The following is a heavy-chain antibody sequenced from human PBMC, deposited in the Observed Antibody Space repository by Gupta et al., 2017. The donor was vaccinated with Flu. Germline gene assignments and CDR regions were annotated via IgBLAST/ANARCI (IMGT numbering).Heavy chain of an antibody. J-gene: IGHJ6*02. Sequence: EVQLLESGGDLVQPGGSLRLSCAASGFTLSSYAMRWVRQAPGKGLEWVSAISGSGGTTYYADSVKGRFTISRDNSKNTLYLQMNSLRAEDTAVYYCAKGAVADIPYYYYGMDVWGQGTTVTVSS. CDR3: AKGAVADIPYYYYGMDV. CDR2: ISGSGGTT. D-gene: IGHD6-19*01. CDR1: GFTLSSYA. V-gene: IGHV3-23*01.